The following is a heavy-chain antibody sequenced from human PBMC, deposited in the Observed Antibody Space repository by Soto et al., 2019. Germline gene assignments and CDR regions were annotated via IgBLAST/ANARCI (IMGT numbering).Heavy chain of an antibody. J-gene: IGHJ3*02. CDR1: GGTFSSYA. Sequence: ASVKVSCKASGGTFSSYAISWVRQAPGQGLEWMRGIIPICGTANYAQKFQGRVTMTGDASTSTVYMELSSLRSEDTAVYYCARVVTGINDDAFDIWGQGTMVTVSS. V-gene: IGHV1-69*13. CDR3: ARVVTGINDDAFDI. CDR2: IIPICGTA. D-gene: IGHD2-21*02.